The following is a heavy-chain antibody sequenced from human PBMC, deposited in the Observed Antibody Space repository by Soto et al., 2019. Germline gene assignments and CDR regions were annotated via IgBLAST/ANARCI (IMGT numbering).Heavy chain of an antibody. CDR2: ISGSGGST. CDR3: AKHGSSCSTATCYRSNYFDY. CDR1: GFTFSNYA. Sequence: PGGSLRLSCAVSGFTFSNYAMSWVRQAPGKGLEWVSVISGSGGSTYYADSVKGRFTISRDNSKNTLFLQMNSLRAEDTAVYYCAKHGSSCSTATCYRSNYFDYWGQGALVTVSS. V-gene: IGHV3-23*01. J-gene: IGHJ4*02. D-gene: IGHD6-19*01.